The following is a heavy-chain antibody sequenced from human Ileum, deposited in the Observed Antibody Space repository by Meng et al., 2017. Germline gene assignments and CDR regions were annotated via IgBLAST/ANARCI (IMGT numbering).Heavy chain of an antibody. J-gene: IGHJ3*02. Sequence: GESLKISCAVSGFSFSSYEMNWVRQAPGKGLEWLSYIDSRSSTINYADSVRGRFTISRDNAKNSLFLQMNSLRAEDTAVYYCARGKGQAWLFYAFDMWGQGTMVTVSS. CDR2: IDSRSSTI. CDR1: GFSFSSYE. V-gene: IGHV3-48*03. D-gene: IGHD6-19*01. CDR3: ARGKGQAWLFYAFDM.